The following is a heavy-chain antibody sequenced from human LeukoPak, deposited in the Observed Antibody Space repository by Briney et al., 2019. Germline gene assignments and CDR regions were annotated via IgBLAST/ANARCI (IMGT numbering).Heavy chain of an antibody. CDR1: GGSISSGDYY. CDR3: ARTGYYYDSSGYGDDY. D-gene: IGHD3-22*01. J-gene: IGHJ4*02. V-gene: IGHV4-30-4*01. CDR2: IYYSGST. Sequence: SETLSLTCTVSGGSISSGDYYWSWIRQPPGKGLEWIGYIYYSGSTYYNPSLKSRVIISVDTSKNQFSLKLSSVTAADTAVYYCARTGYYYDSSGYGDDYWGQGTLVTVSS.